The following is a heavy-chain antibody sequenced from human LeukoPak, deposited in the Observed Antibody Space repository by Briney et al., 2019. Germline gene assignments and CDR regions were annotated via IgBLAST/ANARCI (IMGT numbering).Heavy chain of an antibody. CDR1: GVSISSSNSY. CDR2: IYYTGNT. V-gene: IGHV4-39*01. CDR3: ARQTGSGLFILP. Sequence: PSETLSLTCTVSGVSISSSNSYWGWIRQPPGKGLEWIGSIYYTGNTYYNASLKSRVTISIDTSKNQISLRLTSVTATDTAIYYCARQTGSGLFILPGGQGTLVTVSS. D-gene: IGHD3/OR15-3a*01. J-gene: IGHJ4*02.